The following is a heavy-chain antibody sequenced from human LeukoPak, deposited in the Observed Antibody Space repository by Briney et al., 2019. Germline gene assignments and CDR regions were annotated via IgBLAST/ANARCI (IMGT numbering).Heavy chain of an antibody. V-gene: IGHV4-31*03. CDR1: GGSISSGGYY. J-gene: IGHJ4*02. CDR3: ARGSCSGDTCHSWFFDY. CDR2: IYYSGST. D-gene: IGHD2-15*01. Sequence: PSETLSLTCTVSGGSISSGGYYWSWIRRHPGKGLEWIGYIYYSGSTYYNPSLKSRVTISVDTSKNQFSLKLSSVTAADTAVYYCARGSCSGDTCHSWFFDYWGQGTLVTVSS.